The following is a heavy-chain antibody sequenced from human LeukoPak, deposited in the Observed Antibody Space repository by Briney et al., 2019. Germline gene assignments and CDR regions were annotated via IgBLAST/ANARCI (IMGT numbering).Heavy chain of an antibody. Sequence: ASVKVSCKASGYTFTGHYIHWVRQAPGEGLEWMGWINPNTGGTHYAPKFQGRVTMTRDTSISTAYMELSRLTYDDTAVYHCARVNTAGRDYFDYWGQGALVTVSS. D-gene: IGHD3-10*01. CDR3: ARVNTAGRDYFDY. V-gene: IGHV1-2*02. CDR1: GYTFTGHY. CDR2: INPNTGGT. J-gene: IGHJ4*02.